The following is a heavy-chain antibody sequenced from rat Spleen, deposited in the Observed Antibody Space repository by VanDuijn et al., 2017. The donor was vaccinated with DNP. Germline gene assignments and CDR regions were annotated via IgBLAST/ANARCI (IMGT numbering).Heavy chain of an antibody. J-gene: IGHJ3*01. CDR2: INGAGIT. V-gene: IGHV3-3*01. D-gene: IGHD1-2*01. CDR1: GYSITSYHG. Sequence: EVQLQESGPGLVKPSQSLSLTCSVTGYSITSYHGWNCIRWFPGAKLEWMGYINGAGITNYNPSLKSRISITRDTFRNQFFLQLNSVTTEDTATYYCARSDYSSSYFYPFAYWGQGTLVTVSS. CDR3: ARSDYSSSYFYPFAY.